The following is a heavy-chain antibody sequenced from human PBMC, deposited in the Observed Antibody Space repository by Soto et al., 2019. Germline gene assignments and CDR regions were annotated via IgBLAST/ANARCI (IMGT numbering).Heavy chain of an antibody. CDR3: ARGDYHDSSGPFSDAFDI. D-gene: IGHD3-22*01. J-gene: IGHJ3*02. V-gene: IGHV3-7*04. CDR2: IKQDGSEK. Sequence: PGGSLRLSCAASGFTFSTYWMSWVRQTPGKGLEWVANIKQDGSEKWYVDSVKGRFTISRDNAKKSLYLQMNSLRVEDTAVYYCARGDYHDSSGPFSDAFDIWGQGTTVTVSS. CDR1: GFTFSTYW.